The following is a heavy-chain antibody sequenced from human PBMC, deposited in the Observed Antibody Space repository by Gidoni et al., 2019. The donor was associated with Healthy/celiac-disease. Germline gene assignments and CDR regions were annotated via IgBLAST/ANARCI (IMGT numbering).Heavy chain of an antibody. CDR2: IRSKAYGGTT. V-gene: IGHV3-49*03. Sequence: EVQLVESGGGLVQPGRSLRLSCTASGFTFGDYAMSWFRQAPGKGLEWVGFIRSKAYGGTTEYAASVKGRFTISRDDSKSIAYLQMNSLKTEDTAVYYCTRDLVDTIFGVVNPRRADYWGQGTLVTVSS. D-gene: IGHD3-3*01. J-gene: IGHJ4*02. CDR1: GFTFGDYA. CDR3: TRDLVDTIFGVVNPRRADY.